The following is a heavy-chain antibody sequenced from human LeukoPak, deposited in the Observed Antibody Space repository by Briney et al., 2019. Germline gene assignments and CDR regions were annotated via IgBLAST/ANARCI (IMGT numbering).Heavy chain of an antibody. J-gene: IGHJ6*04. CDR3: TRTMVRGVVPDYYYYGMDV. V-gene: IGHV3-49*04. CDR2: IRSKAYGGTT. CDR1: GFTFGDYA. D-gene: IGHD3-10*01. Sequence: PGGSLRLSCTASGFTFGDYAMSWVRQAPGKGLEGVGFIRSKAYGGTTEYAASVKGRFTISRDDSKSIAYLQMNSLKTEDTAVYYCTRTMVRGVVPDYYYYGMDVWGKGTTVTVSS.